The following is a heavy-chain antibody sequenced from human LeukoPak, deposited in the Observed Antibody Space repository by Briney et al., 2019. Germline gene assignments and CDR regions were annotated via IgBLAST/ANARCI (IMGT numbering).Heavy chain of an antibody. CDR1: GYTLTELS. Sequence: AASVKVSCKASGYTLTELSMHWVRQAPGKGLEWMGGFDPEDGETIYAQKFQGRVTMTEDTSTDTAYMELSSLRSEDTAVYYCATARVDTDYGDYSDAFDIWGQGTMVTVSS. CDR3: ATARVDTDYGDYSDAFDI. J-gene: IGHJ3*02. D-gene: IGHD4-17*01. V-gene: IGHV1-24*01. CDR2: FDPEDGET.